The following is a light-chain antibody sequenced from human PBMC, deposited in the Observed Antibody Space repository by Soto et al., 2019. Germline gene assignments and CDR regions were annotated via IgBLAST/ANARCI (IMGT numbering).Light chain of an antibody. Sequence: EIVMTQSPATLSVSPCERATLSCRASQSVSSNLAWYRQKPGQAPRLLIYGASTRATGIPARFSGSGSGTDFTLTISRLEPEDFAVYYCQQYGSSGTFGQGTKVDIK. V-gene: IGKV3-15*01. J-gene: IGKJ1*01. CDR3: QQYGSSGT. CDR2: GAS. CDR1: QSVSSN.